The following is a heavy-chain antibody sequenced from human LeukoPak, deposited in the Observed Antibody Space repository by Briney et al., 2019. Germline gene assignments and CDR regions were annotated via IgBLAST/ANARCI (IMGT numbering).Heavy chain of an antibody. J-gene: IGHJ4*02. CDR2: IYWNDDK. D-gene: IGHD5-18*01. V-gene: IGHV2-5*01. CDR1: GFSPSTSGVG. Sequence: SGPTLGEPTQTLTLTCTFSGFSPSTSGVGVGWIRQPPGKALEWLALIYWNDDKRYSPSLKSRLTITKDTSKNQVVLTMTNMDPVDTATYYCAHRHSVDTAMVYFDYWGQGTLVTVSS. CDR3: AHRHSVDTAMVYFDY.